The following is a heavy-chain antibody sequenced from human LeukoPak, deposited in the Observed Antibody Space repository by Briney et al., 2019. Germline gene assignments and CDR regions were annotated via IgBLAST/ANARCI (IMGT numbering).Heavy chain of an antibody. CDR3: ARDKDA. Sequence: GGSLRLSCVVSGLTVSNNYMSWVRQAPGPGLEWVSVIYSDGTTRNADSVKGRFTISRDNSKNTVYLQMDSLRAEDTAVYYCARDKDAWGQGSLVTISS. CDR2: IYSDGTT. J-gene: IGHJ5*02. CDR1: GLTVSNNY. V-gene: IGHV3-66*01.